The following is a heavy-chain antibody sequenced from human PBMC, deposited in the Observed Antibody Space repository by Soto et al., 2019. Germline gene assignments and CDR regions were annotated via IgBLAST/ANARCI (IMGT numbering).Heavy chain of an antibody. CDR3: ARGSGYYRNFDS. CDR1: GGSITTGGYS. D-gene: IGHD3-3*01. J-gene: IGHJ4*02. V-gene: IGHV4-31*02. Sequence: QVQLQESGPGLVKPSQTLSLTCSVSGGSITTGGYSWTWIRHQPGKALPWNGYVFDSEKSYYNPSLKGRLTISVDTAKNLFSLELSSVTAADTAVYFCARGSGYYRNFDSWGQGTLVSVSS. CDR2: VFDSEKS.